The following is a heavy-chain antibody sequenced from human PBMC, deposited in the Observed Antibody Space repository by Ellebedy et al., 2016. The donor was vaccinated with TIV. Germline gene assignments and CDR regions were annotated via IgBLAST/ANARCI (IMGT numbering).Heavy chain of an antibody. D-gene: IGHD6-19*01. CDR1: GFTFRSYA. Sequence: GESLKISCAASGFTFRSYAMHWVRPAPGKGLEWVAVISFAGTNKYYADSVQGRFTISRDNSKSTLYLQMNSLRADDTAVFYCARSDSSGWRRDGRQYFYDYGMDVWGQGTTVTVSS. J-gene: IGHJ6*02. CDR3: ARSDSSGWRRDGRQYFYDYGMDV. V-gene: IGHV3-30-3*01. CDR2: ISFAGTNK.